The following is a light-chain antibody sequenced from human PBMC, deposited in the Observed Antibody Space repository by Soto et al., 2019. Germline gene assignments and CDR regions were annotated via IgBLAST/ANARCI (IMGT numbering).Light chain of an antibody. CDR1: QGICNY. CDR2: AAS. J-gene: IGKJ4*01. V-gene: IGKV1-16*02. CDR3: QQYKSYPLT. Sequence: DIQMTPSPSSLSASVGDRVTITCRASQGICNYLAWFQQKPGKDPKSLIYAASSLQNGGPSKFSGSGSGTDVTLKICSLRPGDFEHWYCQQYKSYPLTGGGGTKVEIK.